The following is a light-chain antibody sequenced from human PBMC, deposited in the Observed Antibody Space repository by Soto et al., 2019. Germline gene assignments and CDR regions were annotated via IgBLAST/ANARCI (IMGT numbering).Light chain of an antibody. Sequence: DIQMTQSPSTLSASVGDRVTITCRASQTISSWLAWYQQKPGKAPKLLIYDASSLESGVPSRFSGSASATEFTLTISSLQPDDFATYYRQQYNSYSWTFGQGTKVDIK. CDR1: QTISSW. J-gene: IGKJ1*01. V-gene: IGKV1-5*01. CDR2: DAS. CDR3: QQYNSYSWT.